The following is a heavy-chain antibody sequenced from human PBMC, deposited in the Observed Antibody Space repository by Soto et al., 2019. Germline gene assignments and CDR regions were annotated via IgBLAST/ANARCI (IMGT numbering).Heavy chain of an antibody. V-gene: IGHV1-69*12. Sequence: QVQLVQSGAEVKKPGSSVKVSCKASGGTFSSYAISWVRQAPGQGLEWMGGIIPIFGTANYAQKFQGRVTIPAGXSTSTAYMELSSLRSEDTAVYYCARDAAAGTFFDYWGQGTLVTVSS. CDR2: IIPIFGTA. J-gene: IGHJ4*02. CDR3: ARDAAAGTFFDY. CDR1: GGTFSSYA. D-gene: IGHD6-13*01.